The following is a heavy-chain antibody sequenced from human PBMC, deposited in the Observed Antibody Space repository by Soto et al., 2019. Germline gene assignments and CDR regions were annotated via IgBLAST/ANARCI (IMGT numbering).Heavy chain of an antibody. Sequence: SLTCTVSGGSVSSGSYYWSWIRQPPGKGLEWIGYIYYSGSTNYNPSLKSRVTISVDTSKNQFSLKLSSVTAADTAVYYCARDAYYGSGSFDYWGQGTLVTVSS. CDR2: IYYSGST. CDR1: GGSVSSGSYY. D-gene: IGHD3-10*01. CDR3: ARDAYYGSGSFDY. V-gene: IGHV4-61*01. J-gene: IGHJ4*02.